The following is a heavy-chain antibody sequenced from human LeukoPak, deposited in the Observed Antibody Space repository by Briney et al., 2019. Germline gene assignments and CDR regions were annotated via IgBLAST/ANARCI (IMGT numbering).Heavy chain of an antibody. J-gene: IGHJ5*02. CDR2: IYYSGST. Sequence: SETLSLTCTVSGGSISSSSYYWGWIRQPPGKGLEWIGSIYYSGSTYYNPSLKSRVTISVDKSKNQFSLKLSSVTAADTAVYYCARDEYSSSWYSGWFDPWGQGTLVTVSS. CDR3: ARDEYSSSWYSGWFDP. V-gene: IGHV4-39*07. CDR1: GGSISSSSYY. D-gene: IGHD6-13*01.